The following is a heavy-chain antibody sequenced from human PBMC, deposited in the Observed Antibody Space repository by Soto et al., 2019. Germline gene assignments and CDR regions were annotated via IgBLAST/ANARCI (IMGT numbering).Heavy chain of an antibody. CDR3: ARRYAYSFDY. Sequence: PSETLSLTCAVSGGSISSYYWSWIRQPPGKGLEWIGYIYYSGSTNYNPSLKSRVTISVDTSKNQFSLKLSSVTAADTAVYHCARRYAYSFDYWGQGTLVTLSS. CDR1: GGSISSYY. V-gene: IGHV4-59*08. D-gene: IGHD1-1*01. CDR2: IYYSGST. J-gene: IGHJ4*02.